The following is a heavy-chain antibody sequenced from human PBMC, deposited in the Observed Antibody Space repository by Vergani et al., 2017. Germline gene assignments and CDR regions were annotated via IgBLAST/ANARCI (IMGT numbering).Heavy chain of an antibody. D-gene: IGHD6-19*01. Sequence: QVQLVESGGGVVQPGRSLRLSCAASGFTFSSYGMHWVRQAPGKGLEWVAVISYDGSNKYYADSVKGRFTISRDNSKNTLYLQMNSLRAEDTAVYYCARAIAVAGPEPFDYWGQGTLVTVSS. V-gene: IGHV3-30*03. CDR2: ISYDGSNK. CDR3: ARAIAVAGPEPFDY. J-gene: IGHJ4*02. CDR1: GFTFSSYG.